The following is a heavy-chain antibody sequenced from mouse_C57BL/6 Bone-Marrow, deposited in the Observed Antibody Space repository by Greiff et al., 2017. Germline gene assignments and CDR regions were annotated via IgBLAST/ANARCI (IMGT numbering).Heavy chain of an antibody. CDR3: ASRGRGAWFAY. CDR1: GYTFTSYT. V-gene: IGHV1-4*01. D-gene: IGHD4-1*01. Sequence: QVQLQQSGAELARPGASVKMSCKASGYTFTSYTMHWVKQRPGQGLEWIGYINPSSGYTKYNQKFKDKATLTAAKSSSTAYMQLSSLTSEDSAVYYCASRGRGAWFAYWGQGTLVTVSA. J-gene: IGHJ3*01. CDR2: INPSSGYT.